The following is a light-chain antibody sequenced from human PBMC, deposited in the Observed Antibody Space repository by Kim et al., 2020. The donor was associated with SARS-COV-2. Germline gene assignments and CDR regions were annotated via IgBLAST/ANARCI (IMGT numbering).Light chain of an antibody. CDR2: RAC. CDR3: QPRGNWLPELT. CDR1: ESGYYY. Sequence: SPRERVTLSCRASESGYYYLSRYEQEAGQAPRHLTYRACNRATGIPARYSRSGSGSDFTLSISSLAAADLAVYYCQPRGNWLPELTLRGETKVDI. J-gene: IGKJ4*01. V-gene: IGKV3-11*01.